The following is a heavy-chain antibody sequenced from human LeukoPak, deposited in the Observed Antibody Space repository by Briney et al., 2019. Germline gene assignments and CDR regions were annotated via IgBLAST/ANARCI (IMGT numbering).Heavy chain of an antibody. CDR2: IYHSGST. V-gene: IGHV4-30-2*01. CDR3: ARVGDAFDI. J-gene: IGHJ3*02. Sequence: SQTLSLTCAVSGGSISSGGYSWSWIRQPPGKGLEWIGYIYHSGSTYYNPSLKSRVTISVDRSKNQFSLKLSSVTAADTAVYYRARVGDAFDIWGQGTMVTVSS. CDR1: GGSISSGGYS.